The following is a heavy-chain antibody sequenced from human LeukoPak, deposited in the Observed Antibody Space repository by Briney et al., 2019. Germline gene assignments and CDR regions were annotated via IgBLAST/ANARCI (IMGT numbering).Heavy chain of an antibody. CDR3: ARDRRYYDSSGYFPDAFDI. V-gene: IGHV3-7*01. CDR2: IKQDGSEK. D-gene: IGHD3-22*01. Sequence: GGTLRLSCAASGFTFSSYWMSWVRQAPGKGLEWVANIKQDGSEKYYVDSVKGRFTISRDNAKNSLYLQMNSLRAEDTAVYYCARDRRYYDSSGYFPDAFDIWGQGTMVTVSS. CDR1: GFTFSSYW. J-gene: IGHJ3*02.